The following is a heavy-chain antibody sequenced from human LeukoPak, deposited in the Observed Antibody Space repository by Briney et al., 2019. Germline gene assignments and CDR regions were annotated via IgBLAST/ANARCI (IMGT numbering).Heavy chain of an antibody. CDR2: IIPIFGTA. Sequence: SVKVSCKASGGTFISYAISWVRQAPGQGLEWMGGIIPIFGTANYAQKFQGRVTITTDESTSTAYMELSSLRSEDTAVYYCARRGYYYDCSDIFFDYWGQGTLVTVSS. J-gene: IGHJ4*02. CDR1: GGTFISYA. CDR3: ARRGYYYDCSDIFFDY. V-gene: IGHV1-69*05. D-gene: IGHD3-22*01.